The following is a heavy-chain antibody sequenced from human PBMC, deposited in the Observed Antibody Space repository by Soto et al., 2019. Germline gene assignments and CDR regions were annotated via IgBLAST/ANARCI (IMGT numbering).Heavy chain of an antibody. V-gene: IGHV4-34*01. CDR2: TNPGGST. Sequence: SETLCLSCAVEGGSFSGYDWSWIRQPPGKGLEWIGETNPGGSTNYNPSLKGRFTISRDNAKNSLYLQMNSLRAEDTAVYYCAREISPLLWFGTNSPGYYYYMDVWGKGTTVTVSS. CDR3: AREISPLLWFGTNSPGYYYYMDV. CDR1: GGSFSGYD. D-gene: IGHD3-10*01. J-gene: IGHJ6*03.